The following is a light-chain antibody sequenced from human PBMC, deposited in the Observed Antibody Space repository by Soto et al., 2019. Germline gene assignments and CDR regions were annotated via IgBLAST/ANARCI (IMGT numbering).Light chain of an antibody. V-gene: IGKV3-15*01. J-gene: IGKJ1*01. CDR2: GTS. Sequence: EIVMTQSPATLSVSPGERATLSCRASQSVSSNLAWYQQKPGQAPRLLIYGTSTRATGIPARFSGSGSGTEFTHTISSLQSEDFAVYYCQQYNDRPPWTFGQGTKVESK. CDR3: QQYNDRPPWT. CDR1: QSVSSN.